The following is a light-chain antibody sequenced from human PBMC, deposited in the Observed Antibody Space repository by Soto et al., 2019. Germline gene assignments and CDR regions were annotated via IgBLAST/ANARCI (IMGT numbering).Light chain of an antibody. J-gene: IGKJ1*01. V-gene: IGKV1-5*03. Sequence: DIQMTQSPSTLSASVGDRVTITCRASQSISSWLAWYQQKPVKAPKLLIYKASSLETGVTSRLSGRGSGTESTRIISSLQPDDFASYYCQQYGSYSPWTFGQGAKVEIK. CDR2: KAS. CDR3: QQYGSYSPWT. CDR1: QSISSW.